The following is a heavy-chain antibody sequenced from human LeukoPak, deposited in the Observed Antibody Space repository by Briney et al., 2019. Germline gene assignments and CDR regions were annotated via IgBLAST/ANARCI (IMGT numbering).Heavy chain of an antibody. V-gene: IGHV1-18*01. CDR1: GYTFTSYG. CDR3: ARDPHLRINTDGEDYYYGMDV. D-gene: IGHD3-10*01. CDR2: ISAYNGNT. Sequence: ASVKVSCKASGYTFTSYGTSWVRQAPRQGLEWMGWISAYNGNTNYAQKLQGRVTMTTHTSTSTAYMELRSLRSDDTAVYYCARDPHLRINTDGEDYYYGMDVWGQGTTVTVSS. J-gene: IGHJ6*02.